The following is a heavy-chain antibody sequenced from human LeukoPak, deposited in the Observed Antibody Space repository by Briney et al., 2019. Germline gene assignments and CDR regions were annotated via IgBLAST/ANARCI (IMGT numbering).Heavy chain of an antibody. V-gene: IGHV4-34*01. Sequence: PSETLSLTCAVYGGSFSGYYWSWIRQPPGKGLEWIGYIYHSGSTYYNPSLKSRVTISVDRSKNQFSLKLSSVTAADTAVYYCARDIPPGMRAAAARDGFDPWGQGTLVTVSS. J-gene: IGHJ5*02. D-gene: IGHD6-13*01. CDR3: ARDIPPGMRAAAARDGFDP. CDR1: GGSFSGYY. CDR2: IYHSGST.